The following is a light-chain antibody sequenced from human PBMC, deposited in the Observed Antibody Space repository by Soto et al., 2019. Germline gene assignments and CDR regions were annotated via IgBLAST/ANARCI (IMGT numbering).Light chain of an antibody. V-gene: IGKV3D-15*01. CDR2: GAS. CDR1: QSVSNK. CDR3: QQYNNWPPLT. Sequence: EIVMTQSPATLSVSPGERATLSCRASQSVSNKLAWYQQKPGQAPRLLIYGASTRATGIPARFSGSGSGTEFTLPISSLQSEDFAVYYCQQYNNWPPLTFGGGTKVEIK. J-gene: IGKJ4*01.